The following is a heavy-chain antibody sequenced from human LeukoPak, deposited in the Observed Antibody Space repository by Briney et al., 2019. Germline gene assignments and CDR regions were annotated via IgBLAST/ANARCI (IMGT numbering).Heavy chain of an antibody. V-gene: IGHV1-69*05. CDR1: GGTFSSYA. CDR3: AKGSTSHIDY. Sequence: SVKVSCKASGGTFSSYAISWVRQAPGQGLEWMGRIIPIFGTASYAQKFQGRVTITTDESTSTAYMELSSLRSEDAAVYYCAKGSTSHIDYWGQGTLVTVSS. CDR2: IIPIFGTA. J-gene: IGHJ4*02. D-gene: IGHD2-2*01.